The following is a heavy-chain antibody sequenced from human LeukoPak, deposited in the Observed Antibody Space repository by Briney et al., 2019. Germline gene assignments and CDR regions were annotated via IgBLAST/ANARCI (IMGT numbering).Heavy chain of an antibody. Sequence: PGGSLRLSCAASGFTVSTSYMSWVRQAPGKGLEWVSVIYSGGTTYYADSVKGRFTISRDNSKNTLYLQMNSLRAEDTAVYYCAKDRGLGSSGWYVAYWGQGTLVTVSS. CDR1: GFTVSTSY. CDR2: IYSGGTT. J-gene: IGHJ4*02. D-gene: IGHD6-19*01. CDR3: AKDRGLGSSGWYVAY. V-gene: IGHV3-53*01.